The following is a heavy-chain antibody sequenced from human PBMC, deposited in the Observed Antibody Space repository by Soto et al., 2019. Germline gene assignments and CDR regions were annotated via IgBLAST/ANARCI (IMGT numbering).Heavy chain of an antibody. Sequence: QVQLVQSGAEVKKPGASVKVSCKASGYTFTSYDISWVRQAPGQGLEWMGGIIPIFGTANYAQKFQGRVTITADKSTSTAYMELSSLRSEDTAVYYCARLYYGSGIQTRDYWGQGTLVTVSS. CDR3: ARLYYGSGIQTRDY. D-gene: IGHD3-10*01. CDR2: IIPIFGTA. J-gene: IGHJ4*02. V-gene: IGHV1-69*06. CDR1: GYTFTSYD.